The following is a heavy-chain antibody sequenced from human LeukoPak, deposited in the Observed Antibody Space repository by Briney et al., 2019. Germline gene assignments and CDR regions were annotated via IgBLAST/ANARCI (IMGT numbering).Heavy chain of an antibody. D-gene: IGHD2-21*01. Sequence: SETLSLTCTVSGGSISTYQWSWIRQPPGKGLDWIGSIYYSGSTYYNPSLKSRVTISVDTSKNYFSLKLTSVTAADTAVYYCARRIPTFFFDYWGQGTLVTVSS. CDR2: IYYSGST. V-gene: IGHV4-59*05. J-gene: IGHJ4*02. CDR3: ARRIPTFFFDY. CDR1: GGSISTYQ.